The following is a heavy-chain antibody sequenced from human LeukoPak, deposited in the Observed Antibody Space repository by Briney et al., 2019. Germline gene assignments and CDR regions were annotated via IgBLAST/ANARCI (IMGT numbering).Heavy chain of an antibody. V-gene: IGHV4-39*07. CDR2: IYYGGST. J-gene: IGHJ5*02. CDR1: GGSISSYY. D-gene: IGHD3-9*01. CDR3: ARGVDILTGYSSGP. Sequence: SETLSLTCTVSGGSISSYYWSWIRQPPGKGLEWIGSIYYGGSTYYNPSLKSRVTISVDTSKNQFSLKLSSVTAADTAVYYCARGVDILTGYSSGPWGQGTLVTVSS.